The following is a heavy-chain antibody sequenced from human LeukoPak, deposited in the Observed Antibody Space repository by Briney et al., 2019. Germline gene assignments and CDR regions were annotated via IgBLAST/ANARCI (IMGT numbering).Heavy chain of an antibody. V-gene: IGHV3-23*01. CDR2: ISGSGGST. CDR1: GFTFGSYA. J-gene: IGHJ4*02. D-gene: IGHD3-10*01. Sequence: GGSLRLSCAASGFTFGSYAMSWVRQAPGKGLEWVSAISGSGGSTYYADSVKGRFTISRDNSKNTLYLQMNSLRAEDTAVYYCASQLLWFGAFDYWGQGTLVTVSS. CDR3: ASQLLWFGAFDY.